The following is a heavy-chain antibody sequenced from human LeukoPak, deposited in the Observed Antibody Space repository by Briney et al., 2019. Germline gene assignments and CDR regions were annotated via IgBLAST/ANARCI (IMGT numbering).Heavy chain of an antibody. CDR2: IYYSGST. J-gene: IGHJ4*02. CDR1: GGSISSSSYY. D-gene: IGHD3-22*01. CDR3: ATLDTYYYDSSGYYFDY. Sequence: ETLSLTCTVSGGSISSSSYYWGWIRQPPGKGLEWIGSIYYSGSTYYNPSLKSRVTISVDTSKNQFSLKLSSVTAADTAVYYCATLDTYYYDSSGYYFDYWGQGTLVTVSS. V-gene: IGHV4-39*01.